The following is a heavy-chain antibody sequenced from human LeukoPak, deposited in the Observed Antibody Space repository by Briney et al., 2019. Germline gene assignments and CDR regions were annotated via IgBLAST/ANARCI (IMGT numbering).Heavy chain of an antibody. CDR2: INSDGSST. CDR3: ARKNWGSVPFDY. J-gene: IGHJ4*02. D-gene: IGHD7-27*01. V-gene: IGHV3-74*01. Sequence: PGGSLRLSCAASGFTFSSYWMPWVRQAPGKGLEWVSRINSDGSSTSYADSVKGRFTISRDNAKNTLYLQMNSLRAEDTAVYYCARKNWGSVPFDYWGQGTLVTVSS. CDR1: GFTFSSYW.